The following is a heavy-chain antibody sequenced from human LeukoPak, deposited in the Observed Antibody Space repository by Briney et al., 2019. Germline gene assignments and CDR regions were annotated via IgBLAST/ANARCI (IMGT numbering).Heavy chain of an antibody. D-gene: IGHD5-18*01. CDR3: ARVQLMAFDS. CDR1: GFTFSTYW. CDR2: INTDGSTT. V-gene: IGHV3-74*01. Sequence: GGSLRLSCAASGFTFSTYWMHWVRQASGKGLVWVSRINTDGSTTSYADSVKGRFTISRDNAKNTLYLQMNSLRAEDTAVYYCARVQLMAFDSWGQGTLVTVSS. J-gene: IGHJ4*02.